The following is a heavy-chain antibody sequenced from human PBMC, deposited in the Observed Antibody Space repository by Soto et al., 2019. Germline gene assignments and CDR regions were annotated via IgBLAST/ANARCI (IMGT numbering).Heavy chain of an antibody. CDR3: ARRYCTSTSCPTLGYYFDY. Sequence: SETLSLTCTVSGGSISGGGDYWSWIRQHPGKGLEWIGYIYYSGSTYYNPSLKSRVSMSVDTSRDQFSLKLSSVTAADTAVYYCARRYCTSTSCPTLGYYFDYWGQGSLVTVSS. J-gene: IGHJ4*02. CDR2: IYYSGST. CDR1: GGSISGGGDY. D-gene: IGHD2-2*01. V-gene: IGHV4-31*03.